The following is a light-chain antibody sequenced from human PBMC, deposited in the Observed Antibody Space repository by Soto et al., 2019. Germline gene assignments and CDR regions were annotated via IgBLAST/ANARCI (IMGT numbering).Light chain of an antibody. J-gene: IGLJ2*01. V-gene: IGLV1-40*01. CDR3: QSYDSSLSGVV. CDR1: SSNIGAGYD. Sequence: QSVLTQPPSVSEAPGQRVTISCTGSSSNIGAGYDVHWYQQLPGTAPKLLIYGNSNLPSGVPDRFSGSKSGTSASLAITGLQAEDEADYYCQSYDSSLSGVVFGGGTKLTVL. CDR2: GNS.